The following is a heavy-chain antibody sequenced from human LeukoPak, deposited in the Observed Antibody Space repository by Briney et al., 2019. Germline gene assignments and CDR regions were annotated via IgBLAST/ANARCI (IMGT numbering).Heavy chain of an antibody. CDR1: GFTFSSYA. V-gene: IGHV3-23*01. CDR2: ISGSGGST. Sequence: PGGSLRLSCAASGFTFSSYAMSWVRQAPGKGLEWVSAISGSGGSTYYADSVKGRFTISRDNSKNTLYLQMNSLRAEDTAVYYCAKDSPGPTYYDILTGDFVYGGQGTLVTVSS. J-gene: IGHJ4*02. D-gene: IGHD3-9*01. CDR3: AKDSPGPTYYDILTGDFVY.